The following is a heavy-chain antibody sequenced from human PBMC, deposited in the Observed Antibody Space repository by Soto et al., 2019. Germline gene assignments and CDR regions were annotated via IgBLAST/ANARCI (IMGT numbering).Heavy chain of an antibody. V-gene: IGHV3-49*03. CDR1: GFTFGDYA. CDR2: VRSKAYGGTT. J-gene: IGHJ6*03. D-gene: IGHD3-10*01. CDR3: TRDRYYGSGSSPRGEYYYYYYMDV. Sequence: PGGSLRLSCTASGFTFGDYAMSWFRQAPGKGLEWVGFVRSKAYGGTTEYAASVKGRFTISRDDSKSIAYLQMNSLKTEDTAVYYCTRDRYYGSGSSPRGEYYYYYYMDVWGKGTTVTVSS.